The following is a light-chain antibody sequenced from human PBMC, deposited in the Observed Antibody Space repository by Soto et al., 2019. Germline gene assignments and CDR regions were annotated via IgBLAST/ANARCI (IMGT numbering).Light chain of an antibody. CDR2: TNN. CDR1: NSNIGSNS. V-gene: IGLV1-44*01. J-gene: IGLJ1*01. Sequence: QSVLTPPPSASGTPGQRVTISCSGSNSNIGSNSVSWYQQLPGTAPKLLIYTNNQRPSGVPDRFSGSKSGTSASLAISGLQSEDEADYYCAVWDDSLNGFFVFGTGTKVTVL. CDR3: AVWDDSLNGFFV.